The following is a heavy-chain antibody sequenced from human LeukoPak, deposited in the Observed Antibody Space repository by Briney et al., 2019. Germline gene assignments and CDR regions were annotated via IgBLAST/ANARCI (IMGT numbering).Heavy chain of an antibody. D-gene: IGHD2-8*01. V-gene: IGHV1-8*01. Sequence: ASVKVSCKASGYTFTTYDINWVRQATGQGLEWMGWMNPNSGNTGYAQKFQGRVTMTRNTSTSTAYMELSSLRSEDTAVYYCARGQYCTSFTCPYYFRYWGQGTLVTVSP. CDR2: MNPNSGNT. CDR3: ARGQYCTSFTCPYYFRY. J-gene: IGHJ4*02. CDR1: GYTFTTYD.